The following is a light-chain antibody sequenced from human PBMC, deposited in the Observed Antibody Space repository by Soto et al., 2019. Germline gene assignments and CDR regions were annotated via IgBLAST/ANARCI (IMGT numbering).Light chain of an antibody. Sequence: DIQMTQSPSSLSASVGDRVTITCRASQTISTYVTWYQQKPGKAPKALISDASTLQSGVPSRFSGSGSGTDFTLIISRLQPEDIATYYCQQSFSSRLSFGGGTQVEIK. CDR2: DAS. CDR3: QQSFSSRLS. J-gene: IGKJ4*01. CDR1: QTISTY. V-gene: IGKV1-39*01.